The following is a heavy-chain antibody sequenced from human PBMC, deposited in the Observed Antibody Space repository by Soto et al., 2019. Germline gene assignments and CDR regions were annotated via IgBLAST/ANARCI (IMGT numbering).Heavy chain of an antibody. J-gene: IGHJ4*02. CDR3: AHIVVAGLGYYFDY. CDR1: GFSLSSTRMA. D-gene: IGHD6-19*01. CDR2: IYWDDDK. Sequence: QITLKESGPTLVKPTQTLTLTCTFSGFSLSSTRMAVGWIRQPPGKAREWLALIYWDDDKRYSPFLKSRLTITKDTSKNHVVLTMSNMDPVETARYYCAHIVVAGLGYYFDYWGQGTLVTVSS. V-gene: IGHV2-5*02.